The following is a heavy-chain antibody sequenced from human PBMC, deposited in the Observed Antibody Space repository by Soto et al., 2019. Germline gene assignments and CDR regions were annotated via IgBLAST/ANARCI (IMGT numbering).Heavy chain of an antibody. Sequence: ASLKFSCKASGYTLTELSMHWVRQAPGKGLEWMGGFAPEDGETIYAQKFQGRVTMTEDTSTDTAYMELSSLRSEDTAVYYCATVKGAIDYWGQGTLVTVSS. J-gene: IGHJ4*02. CDR1: GYTLTELS. D-gene: IGHD1-26*01. CDR3: ATVKGAIDY. CDR2: FAPEDGET. V-gene: IGHV1-24*01.